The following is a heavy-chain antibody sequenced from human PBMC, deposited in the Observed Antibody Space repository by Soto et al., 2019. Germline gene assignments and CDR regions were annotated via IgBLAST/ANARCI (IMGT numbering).Heavy chain of an antibody. CDR2: ISYDGSNK. CDR1: GFTFSSYG. CDR3: AREEVEWFGGDEYYYYGMDV. D-gene: IGHD3-10*01. Sequence: GGSLRLSCAASGFTFSSYGMHWVRQAPGKGLEWVAVISYDGSNKYYADSVKGRFTISRDNSKKTLYLQMNSLRAEDTAVYYCAREEVEWFGGDEYYYYGMDVWGQGTTVTVSS. V-gene: IGHV3-30*03. J-gene: IGHJ6*02.